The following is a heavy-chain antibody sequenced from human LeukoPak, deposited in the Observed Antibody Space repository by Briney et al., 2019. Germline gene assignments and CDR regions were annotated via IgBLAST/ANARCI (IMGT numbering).Heavy chain of an antibody. V-gene: IGHV4-59*12. J-gene: IGHJ6*02. Sequence: SETLSLTCTVSGGSISSYYWRWIRQPPGKGLEWIGYIYYSGSTNYNPSLKSRVTISVDTSKNQFSLKLTSVTAADTAVYYCARDQAAGGYYYYRGLDVWGQGTTVTVSS. CDR3: ARDQAAGGYYYYRGLDV. D-gene: IGHD6-25*01. CDR2: IYYSGST. CDR1: GGSISSYY.